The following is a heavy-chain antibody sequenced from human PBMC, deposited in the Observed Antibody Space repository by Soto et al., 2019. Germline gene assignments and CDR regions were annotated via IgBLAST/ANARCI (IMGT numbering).Heavy chain of an antibody. CDR1: GFTFSSYW. D-gene: IGHD3-22*01. CDR2: IKSDGGGT. CDR3: ARDRFDYYDSSGYWRFDP. J-gene: IGHJ5*02. V-gene: IGHV3-74*01. Sequence: PGGSLRLSCVASGFTFSSYWMHWVRQAPGKGLVWVSRIKSDGGGTYYADSVEGRLTISRDNAKNTLYLQMNSLRAEDTAVYYCARDRFDYYDSSGYWRFDPWGQGTLVTVSS.